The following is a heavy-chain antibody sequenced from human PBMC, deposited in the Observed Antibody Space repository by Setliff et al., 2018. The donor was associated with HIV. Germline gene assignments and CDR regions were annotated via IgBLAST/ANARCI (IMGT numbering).Heavy chain of an antibody. CDR3: ARVDSGSYYRWYFDL. Sequence: GASVKVSCKASGYIFTDYYMHWVRQAPGQELGWMGRINPNSGGTNYAQKFQGRVTMTTDTSTSTAYMELRSLRSDDTAVYYCARVDSGSYYRWYFDLWGRGTLVTVSS. D-gene: IGHD1-26*01. V-gene: IGHV1-2*06. J-gene: IGHJ2*01. CDR2: INPNSGGT. CDR1: GYIFTDYY.